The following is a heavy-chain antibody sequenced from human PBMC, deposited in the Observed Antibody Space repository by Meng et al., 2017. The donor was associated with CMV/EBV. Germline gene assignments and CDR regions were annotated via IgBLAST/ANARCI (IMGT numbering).Heavy chain of an antibody. J-gene: IGHJ6*02. V-gene: IGHV3-21*01. D-gene: IGHD3-3*01. CDR3: ARESTIFGVVIPNYYYYGMDV. Sequence: GESLKISCAASGFIFSTYAMNWVRQAPGKGLEWVSSISSSSHIYYADSVKGRFTISRDNAKNSLYLQMNSLRAEDTAVYYCARESTIFGVVIPNYYYYGMDVWGQGTTVTVSS. CDR1: GFIFSTYA. CDR2: ISSSSHI.